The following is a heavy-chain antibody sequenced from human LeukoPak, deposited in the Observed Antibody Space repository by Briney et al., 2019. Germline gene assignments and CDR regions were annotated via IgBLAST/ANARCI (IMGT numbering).Heavy chain of an antibody. J-gene: IGHJ4*02. V-gene: IGHV4-39*01. CDR3: ARQGYGRSSFFDH. D-gene: IGHD6-6*01. CDR1: GGSVSTNLYY. Sequence: SETLSLTCNVSGGSVSTNLYYWAWIRQPPGKGLEWVGNLFHSGTTYYNPSLKSRVSISVDTSKNQFSLKLNSVTAADTAVYYCARQGYGRSSFFDHWGQGTLVTVSS. CDR2: LFHSGTT.